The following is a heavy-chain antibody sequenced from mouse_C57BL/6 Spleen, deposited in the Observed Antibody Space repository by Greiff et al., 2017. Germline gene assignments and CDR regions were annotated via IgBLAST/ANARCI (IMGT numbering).Heavy chain of an antibody. CDR1: GYTFTSYW. J-gene: IGHJ3*01. D-gene: IGHD1-1*01. V-gene: IGHV1-50*01. CDR2: IDPSDSYT. CDR3: ASYGSRRFAY. Sequence: QVQLQQPGAELVKPGASVKLSCKASGYTFTSYWMQWVKQRPGQGLEWIGEIDPSDSYTTYNQKFKGKATLTVATSSSTAYMQLSSLTSEDSAVYDCASYGSRRFAYWGKGTLVTVSA.